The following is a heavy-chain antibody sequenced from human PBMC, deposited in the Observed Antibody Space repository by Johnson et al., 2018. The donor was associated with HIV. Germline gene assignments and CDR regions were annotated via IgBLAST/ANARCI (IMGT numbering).Heavy chain of an antibody. CDR3: ATDLSGTTFAFDI. CDR1: GFTFSSYA. D-gene: IGHD1-7*01. Sequence: QVQLVESGGGVVQPGRSLRLSCAASGFTFSSYAMHWVRQAPGKGLEWQAVISPDGNNKYYADSVQDRFTISRDTSKNTVYLQMHSLSAESTAFYYCATDLSGTTFAFDIWGQGTMVTVSS. V-gene: IGHV3-30-3*01. CDR2: ISPDGNNK. J-gene: IGHJ3*02.